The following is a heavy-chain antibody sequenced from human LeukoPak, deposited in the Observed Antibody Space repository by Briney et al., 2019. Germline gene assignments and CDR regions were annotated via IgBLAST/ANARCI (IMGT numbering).Heavy chain of an antibody. J-gene: IGHJ3*02. CDR2: MNPNSGNT. D-gene: IGHD3-22*01. V-gene: IGHV1-8*01. CDR3: ARGMDYYDSSGYWEAFDI. CDR1: GYTFTSYD. Sequence: ASVKVSCKASGYTFTSYDINWVRQATGQGLEWMGWMNPNSGNTGHAQKFQGRVTMTRNTSISTAYMELSSLRSEDTAAYYCARGMDYYDSSGYWEAFDIWGQGTMVTVSS.